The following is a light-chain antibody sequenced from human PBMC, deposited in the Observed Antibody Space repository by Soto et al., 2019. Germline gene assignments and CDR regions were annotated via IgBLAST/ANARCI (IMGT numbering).Light chain of an antibody. Sequence: QLVLTQPPSASASLGASVTLTCTLSSGYSNYKVDWYQQRPGKGPRFVMRVGTGGIVGSKGDGIPDRFSVLGSGLNRYLTIKNIQEEDESDYHCGADHGSGSNFVVFGGGTKVTFL. V-gene: IGLV9-49*01. CDR2: VGTGGIVG. CDR3: GADHGSGSNFVV. CDR1: SGYSNYK. J-gene: IGLJ2*01.